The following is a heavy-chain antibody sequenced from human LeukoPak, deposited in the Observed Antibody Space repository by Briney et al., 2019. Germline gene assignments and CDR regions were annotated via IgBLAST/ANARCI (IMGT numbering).Heavy chain of an antibody. D-gene: IGHD6-19*01. CDR2: INHSGST. J-gene: IGHJ4*02. CDR3: ARTGYSSGWSIDY. CDR1: GGSLSGYY. V-gene: IGHV4-34*01. Sequence: SETLSLTCAVYGGSLSGYYWSWIRQPPGKGLEWIGEINHSGSTNYNPSLKSRVTMLVDTSKNQFSLRLSSVTAADTAVYYCARTGYSSGWSIDYWGQGTLVTVSS.